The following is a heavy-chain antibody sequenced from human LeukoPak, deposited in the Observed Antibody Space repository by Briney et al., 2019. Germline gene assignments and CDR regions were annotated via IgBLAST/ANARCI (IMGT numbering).Heavy chain of an antibody. D-gene: IGHD3-3*01. CDR1: GYTFTGYY. Sequence: ASVKVSCKASGYTFTGYYMHWVRQAPGQGLEWMGWINPNSGGTNYAQKFQGRVTMTRDTSISTAYMELSRLRSSDTAVYYCARDLVNYDFWSGYSRYYYYMDVWGKGTTVTVSS. CDR3: ARDLVNYDFWSGYSRYYYYMDV. CDR2: INPNSGGT. V-gene: IGHV1-2*02. J-gene: IGHJ6*03.